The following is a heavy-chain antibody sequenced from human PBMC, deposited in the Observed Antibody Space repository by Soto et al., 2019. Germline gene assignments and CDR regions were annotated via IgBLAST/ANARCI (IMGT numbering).Heavy chain of an antibody. D-gene: IGHD3-9*01. CDR3: ARGDYDILTGLPPPNYYYGMDV. V-gene: IGHV1-69*13. J-gene: IGHJ6*02. CDR1: GGTFSSYA. Sequence: SVKVSCKASGGTFSSYAISWVRQAPGQGLEWMGGIIPIFGTANYAQKFQGRVTITADESTSTAYMALSSLRSEDTAVYYCARGDYDILTGLPPPNYYYGMDVWGQGTTVTVSS. CDR2: IIPIFGTA.